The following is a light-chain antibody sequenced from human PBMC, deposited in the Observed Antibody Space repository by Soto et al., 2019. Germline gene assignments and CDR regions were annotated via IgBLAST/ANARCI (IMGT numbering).Light chain of an antibody. J-gene: IGLJ1*01. CDR1: SSDVGGHNY. CDR3: SSYTIISTRYV. Sequence: QSVLTQPASVSGSPGQSITISCSGTSSDVGGHNYVSWYQHHPGKAPKLMIYEVTNRPSGVSNRFSGSKSGNTASLTISGLQAEDEADYHCSSYTIISTRYVFGTGTKVTVL. CDR2: EVT. V-gene: IGLV2-14*01.